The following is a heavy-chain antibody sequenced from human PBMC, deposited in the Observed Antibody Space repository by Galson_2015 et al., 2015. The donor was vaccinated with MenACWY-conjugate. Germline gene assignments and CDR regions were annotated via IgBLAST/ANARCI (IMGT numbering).Heavy chain of an antibody. CDR3: ARNLYDPWCYFDS. J-gene: IGHJ4*02. Sequence: SLRLSCAASGFTFSDYAMTWVRQAPGRGLEWVSGISGSGDTTYYADPVKGRFAISRDNSKNTLSLQMNGLRAEDTGVYFCARNLYDPWCYFDSWGQGTLVTVSS. CDR1: GFTFSDYA. D-gene: IGHD1-14*01. CDR2: ISGSGDTT. V-gene: IGHV3-23*01.